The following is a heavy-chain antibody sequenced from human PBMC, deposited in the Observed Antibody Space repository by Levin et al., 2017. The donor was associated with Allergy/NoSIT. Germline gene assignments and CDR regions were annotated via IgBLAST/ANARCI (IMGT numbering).Heavy chain of an antibody. CDR2: IYYSGTT. CDR1: GDSISSYF. D-gene: IGHD2-21*02. V-gene: IGHV4-59*01. CDR3: ARVVVTAVVASDAFDL. J-gene: IGHJ3*01. Sequence: SQTLSLTCTVSGDSISSYFWTWIRQSPGKRLEWIGYIYYSGTTNCNPSLKSRVTMSMDTSKNHFSLKLTSVTAADTAVYYCARVVVTAVVASDAFDLWDQGTMVIVSS.